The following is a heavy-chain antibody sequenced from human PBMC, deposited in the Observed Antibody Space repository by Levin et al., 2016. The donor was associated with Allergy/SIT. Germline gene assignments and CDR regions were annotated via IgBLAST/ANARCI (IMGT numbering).Heavy chain of an antibody. D-gene: IGHD6-19*01. V-gene: IGHV4-59*01. Sequence: GSLRLSCSVSGGPMDTYYWSWIRQPPGKGLEWIGYVSYSGSTNYNPSLKSRLTISSDTSKNHFSLQLSSVTAADTAVYYCARKAGIAIGGTWTSFDYWGLGTLVTVSS. CDR1: GGPMDTYY. CDR2: VSYSGST. J-gene: IGHJ4*02. CDR3: ARKAGIAIGGTWTSFDY.